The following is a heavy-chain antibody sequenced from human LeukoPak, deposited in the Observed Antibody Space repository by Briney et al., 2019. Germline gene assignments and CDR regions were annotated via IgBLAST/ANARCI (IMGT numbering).Heavy chain of an antibody. CDR1: GYTFTGYY. V-gene: IGHV1-2*02. D-gene: IGHD1-26*01. Sequence: GASVKVSCKASGYTFTGYYMHWVRQAPGQGLEWMGWINPNSGGTNYAQKFQGRVTMTRDTSISTAYMELSRLRSDDTAVYYCAILTVGAICYFDYWGQGTLVTVSS. CDR2: INPNSGGT. CDR3: AILTVGAICYFDY. J-gene: IGHJ4*02.